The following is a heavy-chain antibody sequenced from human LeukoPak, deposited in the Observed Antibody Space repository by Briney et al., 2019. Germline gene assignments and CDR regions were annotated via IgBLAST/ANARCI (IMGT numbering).Heavy chain of an antibody. J-gene: IGHJ4*02. D-gene: IGHD1-26*01. Sequence: AETLSLTCTVSGGSISSSSYYWGWIRQPPRKGLEWIGSIYYSGSTYYNPSLKSRVTISVDTSKNQFSLKLSSVTAADTAVYYCARIVGATIDYWGQGTLVTVSS. CDR2: IYYSGST. V-gene: IGHV4-39*07. CDR3: ARIVGATIDY. CDR1: GGSISSSSYY.